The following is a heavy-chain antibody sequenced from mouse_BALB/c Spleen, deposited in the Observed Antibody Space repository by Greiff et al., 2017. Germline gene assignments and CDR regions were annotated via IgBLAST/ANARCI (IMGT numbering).Heavy chain of an antibody. CDR2: INPSNGRT. V-gene: IGHV1S81*02. J-gene: IGHJ4*01. CDR3: ARLGDFYAMDY. Sequence: QVQLQHPGAELVKPGASVKLSCKASGYTFTSYWMHWVKQRPGQGLEWIGEINPSNGRTNYNEKFKSKATLTVDKSSSTAYMQLSSLTSEDSAVYYCARLGDFYAMDYWGQGTSVTVSS. D-gene: IGHD3-3*01. CDR1: GYTFTSYW.